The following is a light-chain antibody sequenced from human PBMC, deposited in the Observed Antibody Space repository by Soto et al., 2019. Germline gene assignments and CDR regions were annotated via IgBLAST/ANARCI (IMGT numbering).Light chain of an antibody. CDR3: QQYYNIPYT. CDR1: QSVLYGFNNKDY. Sequence: DIVMTQSPDSLAVSLGETVTINCKPSQSVLYGFNNKDYVTWYQQKPGQPPKLLIYWASTRQSGVPVRFSGSGSGTNFTLTISGLQAEDAAIYYCQQYYNIPYTFGQGTKLEIK. J-gene: IGKJ2*01. V-gene: IGKV4-1*01. CDR2: WAS.